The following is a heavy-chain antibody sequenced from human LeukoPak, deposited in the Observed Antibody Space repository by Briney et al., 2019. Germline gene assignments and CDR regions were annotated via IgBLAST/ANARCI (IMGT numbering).Heavy chain of an antibody. D-gene: IGHD6-13*01. CDR3: ARQGPGGIAAAEDAFDI. Sequence: GESLRISCKGSGYSFTSYWIGWVRQMPGKGLEWMGIIYPGDSDTRYSPSFQGQVTISADQSISTAYLQWSSLKASDTAMYYCARQGPGGIAAAEDAFDIWGQGTMVTVSS. J-gene: IGHJ3*02. CDR2: IYPGDSDT. CDR1: GYSFTSYW. V-gene: IGHV5-51*01.